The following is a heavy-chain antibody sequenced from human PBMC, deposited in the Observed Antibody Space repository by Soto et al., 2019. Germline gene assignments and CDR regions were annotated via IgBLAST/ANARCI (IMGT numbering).Heavy chain of an antibody. D-gene: IGHD3-10*01. CDR3: AREGYYGSGSADY. J-gene: IGHJ4*02. V-gene: IGHV1-18*01. CDR1: GYTFNRYG. CDR2: ISAYNGNT. Sequence: ASVNVSCKASGYTFNRYGISWVRQAPGQGLGWMGWISAYNGNTNFAQKFQGRVTMTTDTSTSTAYMELRSLRSDDTAVYYCAREGYYGSGSADYWGQGTLVTLSS.